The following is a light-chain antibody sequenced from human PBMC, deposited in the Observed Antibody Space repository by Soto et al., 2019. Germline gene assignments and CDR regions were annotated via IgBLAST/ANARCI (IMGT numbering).Light chain of an antibody. Sequence: EIVLTQSPGTLSLSPGERATLSCRASQSVSSNYLAWYQQKPGQAPRLLIYGASSRATGIPDRFSGSGSETDFTLTISRLEPEDFAVYYCQHYGSSSWTFGQGTKVEIK. CDR3: QHYGSSSWT. J-gene: IGKJ1*01. CDR1: QSVSSNY. V-gene: IGKV3-20*01. CDR2: GAS.